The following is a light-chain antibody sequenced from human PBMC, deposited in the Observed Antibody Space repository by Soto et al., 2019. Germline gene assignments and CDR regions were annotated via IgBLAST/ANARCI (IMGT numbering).Light chain of an antibody. CDR2: DVT. J-gene: IGLJ2*01. Sequence: QSALTQRASVSGSPGQSITISCTGPSSDIGGYNYVSWYQQHPGKAPKVMIYDVTNRPSGVSNRFSGSKSGNTASLTISGLQAEDEADYYCSSYSSSSTVVFCGGTTVTVL. CDR3: SSYSSSSTVV. V-gene: IGLV2-14*01. CDR1: SSDIGGYNY.